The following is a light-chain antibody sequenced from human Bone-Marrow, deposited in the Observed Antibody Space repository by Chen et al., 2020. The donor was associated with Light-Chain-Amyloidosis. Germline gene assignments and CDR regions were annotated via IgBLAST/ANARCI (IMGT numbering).Light chain of an antibody. CDR3: QEHTNWPLYT. V-gene: IGKV3-11*01. Sequence: ELVLTQSPATLSLSPGERAALSCRASQRISKFLAWYQHKPGQAPRLLIYDASIRATGIPARFSGSWSGTDFTLTINSLEPEDFAVYYCQEHTNWPLYTFGQGTKLEI. J-gene: IGKJ2*01. CDR2: DAS. CDR1: QRISKF.